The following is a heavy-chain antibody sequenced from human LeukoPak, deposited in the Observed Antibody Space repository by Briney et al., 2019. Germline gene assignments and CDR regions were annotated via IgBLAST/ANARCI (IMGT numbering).Heavy chain of an antibody. CDR2: ISYDGSNK. CDR1: GFTFSSCA. V-gene: IGHV3-30-3*01. D-gene: IGHD1-26*01. CDR3: ARGAIVGATLSGY. J-gene: IGHJ4*02. Sequence: PGGSLRLSCAASGFTFSSCAMHWVRQAPGKGLEWVAVISYDGSNKYYADSVKGRFTISRDNSKNTLYLQMNSLRAEDTAVYYCARGAIVGATLSGYWGQGTLVTVSS.